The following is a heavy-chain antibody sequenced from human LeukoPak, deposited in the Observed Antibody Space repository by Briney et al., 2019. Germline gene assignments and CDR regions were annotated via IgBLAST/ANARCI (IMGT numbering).Heavy chain of an antibody. Sequence: GGSLRLSCAASGFTFSSYEMNWVRQAPGKGLEWVSYISSSGSTIYYADSVKGRFTISRDNAKNSLYLQMNSLRAEDSAIYYCARGHSAWYDYWGQGTLVTVSS. CDR2: ISSSGSTI. J-gene: IGHJ4*02. V-gene: IGHV3-48*03. D-gene: IGHD6-19*01. CDR3: ARGHSAWYDY. CDR1: GFTFSSYE.